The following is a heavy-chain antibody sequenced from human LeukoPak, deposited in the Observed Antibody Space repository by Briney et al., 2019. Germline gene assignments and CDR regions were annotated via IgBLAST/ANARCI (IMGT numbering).Heavy chain of an antibody. CDR2: IRGKANSYAT. Sequence: GGSLRHSCAPSGFTFSGSAMHWVRQASGKGLEWVGRIRGKANSYATAYAASMKGSLTISRDDSKNTAYLQMNSLKTEDTAVYYCSRFVVVPAANPRYFQHWGQGTLVTVSS. J-gene: IGHJ1*01. CDR3: SRFVVVPAANPRYFQH. D-gene: IGHD2-2*01. CDR1: GFTFSGSA. V-gene: IGHV3-73*01.